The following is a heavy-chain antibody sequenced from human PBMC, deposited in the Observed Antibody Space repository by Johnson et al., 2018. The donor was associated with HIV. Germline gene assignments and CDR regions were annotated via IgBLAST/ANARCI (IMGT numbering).Heavy chain of an antibody. D-gene: IGHD6-13*01. CDR2: ISSSGSTI. Sequence: QVQLVESGGRLVKPGGSLRLSCAASGFTFSDYYMSWIRQAPGKGLEWVSYISSSGSTIYYADSVKGRFTISRDNSKNTLYLQMNSLRAEDTAGYYFAETPGIAAAGTGYSFDIWGQGTMVTVSS. CDR3: AETPGIAAAGTGYSFDI. V-gene: IGHV3-11*04. CDR1: GFTFSDYY. J-gene: IGHJ3*02.